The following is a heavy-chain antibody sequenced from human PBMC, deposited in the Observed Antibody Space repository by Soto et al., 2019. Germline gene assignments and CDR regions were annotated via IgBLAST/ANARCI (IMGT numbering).Heavy chain of an antibody. V-gene: IGHV3-11*01. D-gene: IGHD3-3*01. CDR2: IRSSGTTI. CDR1: GVTFRDYY. J-gene: IGHJ4*02. CDR3: ARERLRTGDY. Sequence: QVQLVESGGGLVNPGGSLRLSCAASGVTFRDYYMSWIRQAPGKGLEWVSYIRSSGTTIYHADSVKGRFTIARDTAKNSMYLQMNSLRAEESAVYYCARERLRTGDYWGQGTLVTVSS.